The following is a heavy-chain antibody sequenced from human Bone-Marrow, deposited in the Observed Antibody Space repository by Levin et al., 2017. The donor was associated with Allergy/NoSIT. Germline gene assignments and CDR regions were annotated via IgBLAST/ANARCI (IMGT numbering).Heavy chain of an antibody. CDR2: MNPNSGNT. CDR1: GYSFITFD. V-gene: IGHV1-8*01. Sequence: AASVKVSCKTSGYSFITFDINWVRQATGQGLEWMGWMNPNSGNTGYVEKFQGRVTMTRDTSISTAYMELTSLRYEDTAVYYCVRGKSVSDWYVLGAHWGQGTLVTVSS. D-gene: IGHD6-19*01. J-gene: IGHJ4*02. CDR3: VRGKSVSDWYVLGAH.